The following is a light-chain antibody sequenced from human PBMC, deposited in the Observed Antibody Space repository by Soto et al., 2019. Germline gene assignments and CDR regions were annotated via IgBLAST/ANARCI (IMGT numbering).Light chain of an antibody. CDR1: QSVSSSY. J-gene: IGKJ5*01. V-gene: IGKV3-20*01. CDR3: QQYGSSPPIT. Sequence: EIVLTQSPGTLSLSPGERATLSCRASQSVSSSYLAWYQQKPGQAPRLLIYGASSRATGIPDRFSGSASGTPFTLTSSRLEPGDFAVYYCQQYGSSPPITFGQGTRLEIK. CDR2: GAS.